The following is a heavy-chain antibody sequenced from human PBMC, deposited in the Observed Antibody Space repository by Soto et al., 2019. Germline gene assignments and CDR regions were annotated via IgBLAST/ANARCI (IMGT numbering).Heavy chain of an antibody. CDR3: ARDRLRGYDSSGFYS. CDR1: GYTFTSYD. Sequence: ASVKVSCKACGYTFTSYDINWVRQTAGQGLEWMGWINPSDGNRNFAQKFEDRVTMTTATSTNTVFLELRSLKSDDTAIYYCARDRLRGYDSSGFYSWGQGTMVTVSS. D-gene: IGHD3-22*01. J-gene: IGHJ4*02. CDR2: INPSDGNR. V-gene: IGHV1-18*01.